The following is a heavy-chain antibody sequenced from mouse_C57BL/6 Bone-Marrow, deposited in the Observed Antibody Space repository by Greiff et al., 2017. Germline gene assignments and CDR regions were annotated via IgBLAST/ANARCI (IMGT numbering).Heavy chain of an antibody. V-gene: IGHV1-80*01. CDR1: GYAFSSYW. J-gene: IGHJ4*01. CDR3: ARGELPYYYAMDY. CDR2: IYPGDGDT. Sequence: QVQLQQSGAELVKPGASVKISCKASGYAFSSYWMNWVKQRPGKGLEWIGQIYPGDGDTNYNGKFKGKATLTADKSSSTAYMQLSSLTSYDSAVFFCARGELPYYYAMDYWGQGTSVTVSS.